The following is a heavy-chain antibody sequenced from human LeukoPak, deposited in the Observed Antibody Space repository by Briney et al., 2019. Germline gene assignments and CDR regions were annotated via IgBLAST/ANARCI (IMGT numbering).Heavy chain of an antibody. D-gene: IGHD3-22*01. CDR1: GFTFSSYG. J-gene: IGHJ4*02. CDR2: IRYDGSNK. V-gene: IGHV3-30*02. Sequence: GGSLRLSCAASGFTFSSYGMHWVRQAPGKGLEWVAFIRYDGSNKYYADSVKGRFTISRDNSKNTLYLQMNSLRAEDTAVYYCAKDTYYYDSSGNCGDYWGQGTLVTVSS. CDR3: AKDTYYYDSSGNCGDY.